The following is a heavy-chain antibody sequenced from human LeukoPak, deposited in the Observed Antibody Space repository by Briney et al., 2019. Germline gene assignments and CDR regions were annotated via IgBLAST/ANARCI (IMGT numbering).Heavy chain of an antibody. J-gene: IGHJ4*02. D-gene: IGHD3-3*01. Sequence: ASVKVSCKASGYTFTSYGISWVRQAPGQGLEWMGWISAYNGNTNYAQKLQGRVTMTTDTSTSTAYMELRGLRSDDTAVYYCARGNYDFWSGLQPFDYWGQGTLVTVSS. CDR1: GYTFTSYG. CDR3: ARGNYDFWSGLQPFDY. CDR2: ISAYNGNT. V-gene: IGHV1-18*01.